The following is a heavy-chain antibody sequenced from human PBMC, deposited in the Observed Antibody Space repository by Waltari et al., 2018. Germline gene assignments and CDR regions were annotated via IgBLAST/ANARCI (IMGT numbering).Heavy chain of an antibody. CDR1: GYSISSGYC. D-gene: IGHD3-10*01. J-gene: IGHJ4*02. CDR2: IYHSGST. CDR3: ARESGAEVRPDILDY. Sequence: QVQLQESGPGLVKPSETLSLTCPVSGYSISSGYCWDWIRQPPGKGLEWIGSIYHSGSTYYNPSLKSRFTISVDTSKNQFSRKLSSVTAADTAVYYCARESGAEVRPDILDYWGQGTLVTVSS. V-gene: IGHV4-38-2*02.